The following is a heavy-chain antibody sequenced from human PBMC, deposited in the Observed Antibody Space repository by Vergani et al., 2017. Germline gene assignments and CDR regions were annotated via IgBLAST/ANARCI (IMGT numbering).Heavy chain of an antibody. CDR3: ARQDIGSSDKYGMDV. Sequence: QVQLQESGPGLVKPSETLSLTCAVSGYSISSGYYWGWIRQPPGKGLEWIGSIYHSGSTYYNPSLKSRVTISVDTSKNQFSLKLSSVTAADTAVYYCARQDIGSSDKYGMDVWGQG. D-gene: IGHD2-2*01. CDR2: IYHSGST. V-gene: IGHV4-38-2*01. CDR1: GYSISSGYY. J-gene: IGHJ6*02.